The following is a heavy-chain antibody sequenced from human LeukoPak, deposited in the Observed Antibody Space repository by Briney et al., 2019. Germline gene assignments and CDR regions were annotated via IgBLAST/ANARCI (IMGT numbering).Heavy chain of an antibody. CDR1: GGSVSSGSYY. V-gene: IGHV4-61*01. J-gene: IGHJ4*02. D-gene: IGHD6-19*01. Sequence: SETLSLICTVSGGSVSSGSYYWSWIRQPPGKGLEWIGYIYYSGSTNYNPSLKSRVTISVDTSKNQFSLKLSSVTAADTAVYYCARVTYSSGWPLFDYWGQGTLVTVSS. CDR3: ARVTYSSGWPLFDY. CDR2: IYYSGST.